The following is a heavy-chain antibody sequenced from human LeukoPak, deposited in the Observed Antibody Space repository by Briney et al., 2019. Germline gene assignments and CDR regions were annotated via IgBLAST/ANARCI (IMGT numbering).Heavy chain of an antibody. V-gene: IGHV3-9*01. CDR1: GFTFDDYA. Sequence: GRSLRLSCAASGFTFDDYAMHWVRQAPGKGLEWVSGISWNSGSIGYADSVKGRFTISRDNAKNSLYLQMNSLRAEDTAFYYCAKDSRSSTLCSLDPWGQGTLVTVSS. J-gene: IGHJ5*02. D-gene: IGHD2-2*01. CDR2: ISWNSGSI. CDR3: AKDSRSSTLCSLDP.